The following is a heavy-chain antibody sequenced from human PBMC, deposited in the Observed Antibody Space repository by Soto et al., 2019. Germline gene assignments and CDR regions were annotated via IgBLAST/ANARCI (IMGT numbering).Heavy chain of an antibody. J-gene: IGHJ6*02. Sequence: SVKVSCTASGYTFTSYAMHRVRQAPGQRLEWMGRIIPILGIANYAQKFQGRVTITANKSTSTAYMELSSLRSEDSAVYYRARDLRDGYYYYYGMDVWGQGTTVTVSS. CDR1: GYTFTSYA. CDR2: IIPILGIA. CDR3: ARDLRDGYYYYYGMDV. V-gene: IGHV1-69*04.